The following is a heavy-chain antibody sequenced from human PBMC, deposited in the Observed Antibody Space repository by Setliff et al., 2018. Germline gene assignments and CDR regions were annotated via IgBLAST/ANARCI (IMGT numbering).Heavy chain of an antibody. D-gene: IGHD4-17*01. CDR1: GHSISSTGHY. V-gene: IGHV4-38-2*02. CDR2: VNLRGRT. Sequence: PSETLSLTCGVSGHSISSTGHYWGWIRQPPGKGLEWIGSVNLRGRTYYNPSLKSRVTISTDTSKNQFSLNLSSLTVADTAFYYCARDVADGYGVDAYAGGGFDIWGQGTMVTVSS. CDR3: ARDVADGYGVDAYAGGGFDI. J-gene: IGHJ3*02.